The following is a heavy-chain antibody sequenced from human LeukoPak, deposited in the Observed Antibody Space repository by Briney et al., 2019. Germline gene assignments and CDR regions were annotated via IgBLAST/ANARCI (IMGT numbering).Heavy chain of an antibody. Sequence: SETLSLTCTVSGGSISSSGYYWGWIRQPPGKGLEWIGSISSGGSTHYNPSLKSRVTISVDTSKNQFSLKLSSVTAADTAVYYCARDRADFWSGSHWFDPWGQGTLVTVSS. CDR3: ARDRADFWSGSHWFDP. J-gene: IGHJ5*02. D-gene: IGHD3-3*01. CDR2: ISSGGST. V-gene: IGHV4-39*07. CDR1: GGSISSSGYY.